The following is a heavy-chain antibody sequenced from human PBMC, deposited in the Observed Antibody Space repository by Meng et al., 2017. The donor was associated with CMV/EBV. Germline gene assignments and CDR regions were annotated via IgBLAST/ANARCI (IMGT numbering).Heavy chain of an antibody. Sequence: GESLKISCAASGFTFSSYAMHWVRQAPGKGLEWVAVISYDGSNKYYADSVKGRFTISRDNSKNTLYLQMNSRRAEDTAVYYCARARVYSSSWYGGFDYWGQGTLVTVSS. CDR3: ARARVYSSSWYGGFDY. D-gene: IGHD6-13*01. J-gene: IGHJ4*02. V-gene: IGHV3-30-3*01. CDR1: GFTFSSYA. CDR2: ISYDGSNK.